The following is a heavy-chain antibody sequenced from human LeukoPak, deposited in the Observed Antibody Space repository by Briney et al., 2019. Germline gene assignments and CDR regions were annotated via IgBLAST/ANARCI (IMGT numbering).Heavy chain of an antibody. J-gene: IGHJ6*03. CDR3: ARGRILRIAKYYMDV. CDR1: GGSISSYY. V-gene: IGHV4-34*01. D-gene: IGHD2-15*01. CDR2: INHSGST. Sequence: PSETLSLTCTVSGGSISSYYWSWIRQPPGKGLEWIGEINHSGSTNYNPSLKSRVTISVDTSKNQVSLKLSSVTAADTAVYYCARGRILRIAKYYMDVWGKGTTVTISS.